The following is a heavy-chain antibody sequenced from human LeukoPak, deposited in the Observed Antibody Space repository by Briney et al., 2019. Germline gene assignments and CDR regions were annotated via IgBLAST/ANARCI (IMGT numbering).Heavy chain of an antibody. D-gene: IGHD3-9*01. CDR2: INHSGST. J-gene: IGHJ4*02. CDR1: GGSFSGYY. Sequence: PSETLSPTCAVYGGSFSGYYWSWIRQPPGKGLEWIGEINHSGSTNYNPSLKSRVTISVDTSKNQFSLKLSSVTAADTAVYYCARGGRLRYFDWLPPYYFDYWGQGTLVTVSS. CDR3: ARGGRLRYFDWLPPYYFDY. V-gene: IGHV4-34*01.